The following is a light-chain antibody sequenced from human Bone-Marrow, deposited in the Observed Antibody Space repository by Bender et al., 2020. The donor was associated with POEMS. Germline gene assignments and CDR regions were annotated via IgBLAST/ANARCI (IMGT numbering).Light chain of an antibody. CDR1: SSDVGSYNL. J-gene: IGLJ2*01. CDR2: EVN. Sequence: QSALTQPASVSGSPGQSITISCSGTSSDVGSYNLVSWYQHHPGKAPKVVIYEVNKWPSGVSNRFSGSKSDSTASLTISGLQAEDEADYYCSSYTRRKTVVFGGGTQLTVL. CDR3: SSYTRRKTVV. V-gene: IGLV2-14*02.